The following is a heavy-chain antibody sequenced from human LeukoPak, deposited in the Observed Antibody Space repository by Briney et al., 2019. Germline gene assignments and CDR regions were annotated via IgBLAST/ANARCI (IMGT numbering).Heavy chain of an antibody. CDR3: ARGLLGATRWAFGY. CDR2: INPNSGGT. V-gene: IGHV1-2*02. CDR1: GYTFTGYY. Sequence: ASVKVSCKASGYTFTGYYMHWVRRAPGQGLEWMGWINPNSGGTNYAQKFQGRVTMTRDTSISTAYMELSRLRSDDTAVYYCARGLLGATRWAFGYWGQGTLVTVSS. D-gene: IGHD1-26*01. J-gene: IGHJ4*02.